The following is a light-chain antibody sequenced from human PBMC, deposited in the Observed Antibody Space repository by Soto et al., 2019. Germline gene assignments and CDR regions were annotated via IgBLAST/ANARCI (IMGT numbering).Light chain of an antibody. CDR3: QQYGTSPPLT. CDR2: GAS. CDR1: QSVISNY. Sequence: EIVLTQSPGTLSLSPGERATLSCRASQSVISNYLAWYQQKPGQAPRLLIYGASSRATGVPDRFSGSGSATDFTLTISRLEPEDFAVYYCQQYGTSPPLTFGGGTKVDSK. V-gene: IGKV3-20*01. J-gene: IGKJ4*01.